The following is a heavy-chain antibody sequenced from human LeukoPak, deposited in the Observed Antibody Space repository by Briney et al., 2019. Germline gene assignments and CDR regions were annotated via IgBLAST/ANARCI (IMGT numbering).Heavy chain of an antibody. CDR2: IYHSGST. CDR1: GYSISSGYY. CDR3: ARDRPPWYYDSSGYDARDAFDI. Sequence: SETLSLTCTASGYSISSGYYWGWIRQPPGKGLEWIGNIYHSGSTNYNPSLKSRVTMSVDTSKNQFSLKLSSVTAADTAVYYCARDRPPWYYDSSGYDARDAFDIWGQGTMVTVSS. J-gene: IGHJ3*02. V-gene: IGHV4-38-2*02. D-gene: IGHD3-22*01.